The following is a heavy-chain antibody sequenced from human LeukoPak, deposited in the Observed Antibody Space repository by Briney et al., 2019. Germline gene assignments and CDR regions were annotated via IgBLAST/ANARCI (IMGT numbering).Heavy chain of an antibody. V-gene: IGHV3-23*01. J-gene: IGHJ4*02. CDR1: GFTFSSYA. CDR2: ISGTSGSGDST. D-gene: IGHD3-10*01. Sequence: PGGSLRLSCAASGFTFSSYAMTWVRQAPGKGLESVSTISGTSGSGDSTYYADSVKGRFTISRDNSKNTLYLQMNSLRAEDTAVYYCAKEAYYYGSGSLSWGQGTLVTVSS. CDR3: AKEAYYYGSGSLS.